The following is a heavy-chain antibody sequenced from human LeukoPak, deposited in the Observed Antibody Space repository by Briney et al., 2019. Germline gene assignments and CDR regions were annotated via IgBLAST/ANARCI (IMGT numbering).Heavy chain of an antibody. V-gene: IGHV4-39*01. CDR1: GGSISSSSYY. CDR2: IYYSGST. CDR3: ARRRIARRNAFDT. Sequence: PSETLSLTCTVSGGSISSSSYYWGWIRQPPGKGLEWIGSIYYSGSTYYNPSLKSRVTISVDTSKNQFSLKLSSVTAADTAVYYCARRRIARRNAFDTWGQGTMVTVSS. D-gene: IGHD6-13*01. J-gene: IGHJ3*02.